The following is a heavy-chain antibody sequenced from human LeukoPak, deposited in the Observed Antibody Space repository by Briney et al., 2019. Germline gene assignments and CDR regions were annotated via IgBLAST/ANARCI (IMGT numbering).Heavy chain of an antibody. V-gene: IGHV3-21*01. CDR2: IGTRSDYI. CDR3: VANDFSDV. J-gene: IGHJ3*01. CDR1: GFTFSNYA. D-gene: IGHD3-3*01. Sequence: GGSLRLSCAASGFTFSNYAMSWVRQAPGKGLEWVSSIGTRSDYIYYADSVKGRFAISRDSANNSLYLQMNSLRAEDTAVYYCVANDFSDVWGQGTMVSVSS.